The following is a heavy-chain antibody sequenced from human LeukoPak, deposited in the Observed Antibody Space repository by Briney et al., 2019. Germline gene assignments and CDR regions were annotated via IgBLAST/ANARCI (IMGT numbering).Heavy chain of an antibody. Sequence: PSETLSLTCAVYGGSFSGYYWSWIRQPPGKGLEWIGEINHSGSTNYNPSLKSRVTISVDTSKNQFSLKLSSVTAADTAVYYCARVVDYYYYYMDVWGKGTTVTVSS. CDR2: INHSGST. V-gene: IGHV4-34*01. D-gene: IGHD2-2*01. CDR3: ARVVDYYYYYMDV. J-gene: IGHJ6*03. CDR1: GGSFSGYY.